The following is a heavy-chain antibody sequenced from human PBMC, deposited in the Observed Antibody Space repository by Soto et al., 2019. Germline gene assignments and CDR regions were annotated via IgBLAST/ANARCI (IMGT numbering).Heavy chain of an antibody. V-gene: IGHV4-31*03. CDR1: GGSISSGDYY. D-gene: IGHD2-2*03. Sequence: SSETLSLTCTVSGGSISSGDYYWSWIRQHPGKGLEWIGYIYYSGSTYYNPSLKSRVTISVDTSKNQFSLKLSSVTAADTAVYYCATPGYDYYYYGMDVWGQGTTVTAP. J-gene: IGHJ6*02. CDR3: ATPGYDYYYYGMDV. CDR2: IYYSGST.